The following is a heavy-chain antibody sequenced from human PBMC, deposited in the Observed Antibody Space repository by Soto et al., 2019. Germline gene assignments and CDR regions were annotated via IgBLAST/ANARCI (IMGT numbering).Heavy chain of an antibody. CDR3: AKVRDSSGFDAFDM. Sequence: EVQLLESGGGLVQPGASLRLSCAASGFTFSSYAMSWVRQAPGKGLGWVSVISGSGGSTYFADSVKGRFTISRDNFKNTLYLQMNSLRAEDTAVYYCAKVRDSSGFDAFDMWGQGTMVTVSS. D-gene: IGHD3-22*01. CDR1: GFTFSSYA. CDR2: ISGSGGST. J-gene: IGHJ3*02. V-gene: IGHV3-23*01.